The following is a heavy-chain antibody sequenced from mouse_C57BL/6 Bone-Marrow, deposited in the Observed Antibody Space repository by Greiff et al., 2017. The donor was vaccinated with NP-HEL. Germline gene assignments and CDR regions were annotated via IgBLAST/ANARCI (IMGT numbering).Heavy chain of an antibody. V-gene: IGHV5-15*01. CDR1: GFTFSDYG. Sequence: EVQLQESGGGLVQPGGSLKLSCAASGFTFSDYGMAWVRQAPRKGPEWVAFISNLAYSIYYADTVTGRFTISRENAKNTLYLEMSSLRSEDTAMYYCARDYYGSSPFAYWGQGTLVTVSA. J-gene: IGHJ3*01. D-gene: IGHD1-1*01. CDR2: ISNLAYSI. CDR3: ARDYYGSSPFAY.